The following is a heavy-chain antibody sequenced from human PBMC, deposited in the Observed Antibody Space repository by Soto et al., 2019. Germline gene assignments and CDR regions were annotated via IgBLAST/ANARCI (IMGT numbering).Heavy chain of an antibody. Sequence: QVQLVESGGGVVQPGTSLRLSCSASGFTLSGVDMHRFRQAPGKGLEWVAVMSYDGRNQYYADSVKGRFTVSRDSSKSTLYLQMNSLRTEDAAVYYCAKGGWYTSSSRSDCWGQGTLVTVSS. CDR1: GFTLSGVD. CDR2: MSYDGRNQ. J-gene: IGHJ4*02. CDR3: AKGGWYTSSSRSDC. V-gene: IGHV3-30*18. D-gene: IGHD6-6*01.